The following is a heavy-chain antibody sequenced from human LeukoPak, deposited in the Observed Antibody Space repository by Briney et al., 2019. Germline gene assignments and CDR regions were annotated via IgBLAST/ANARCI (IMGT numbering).Heavy chain of an antibody. J-gene: IGHJ4*02. D-gene: IGHD5-24*01. CDR3: TRVGYIDEGIDY. V-gene: IGHV3-7*04. Sequence: WXANIKQDGSKKSYVDSVKGRFTISRDNAKNSLYLQMNSLRAEDTAMYYCTRVGYIDEGIDYWGQGTLVTVSS. CDR2: IKQDGSKK.